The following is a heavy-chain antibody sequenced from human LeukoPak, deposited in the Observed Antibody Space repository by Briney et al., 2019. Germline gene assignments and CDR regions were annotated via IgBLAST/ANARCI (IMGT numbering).Heavy chain of an antibody. V-gene: IGHV3-66*01. CDR1: GFTVSGNY. CDR3: AGSRLSAEYFQF. CDR2: IYSGGNT. Sequence: GGSLRLSCEASGFTVSGNYMNWIRQAPGKGLEWVSVIYSGGNTYYAGSVKGRFSISRDNSKNTLYLQMNSLRVEDTAVYYCAGSRLSAEYFQFWGQGTLVAVSS. J-gene: IGHJ1*01.